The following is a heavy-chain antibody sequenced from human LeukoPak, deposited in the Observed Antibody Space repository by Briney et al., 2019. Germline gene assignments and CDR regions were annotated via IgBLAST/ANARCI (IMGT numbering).Heavy chain of an antibody. J-gene: IGHJ4*02. CDR1: GFTFSSYW. CDR2: IKQDGSEK. D-gene: IGHD2-2*01. CDR3: AKDRRGYCSSTRCYALYFDY. V-gene: IGHV3-7*03. Sequence: GGSLRLSCAASGFTFSSYWMSWVRQAPGKGLEWVANIKQDGSEKYYVDSVKGRFTISRDNSKNTLYLQMNSLRAEDTAVYYCAKDRRGYCSSTRCYALYFDYWGQGTLVTVSS.